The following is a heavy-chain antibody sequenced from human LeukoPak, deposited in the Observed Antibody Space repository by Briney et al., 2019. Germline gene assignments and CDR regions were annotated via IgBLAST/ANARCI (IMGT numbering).Heavy chain of an antibody. J-gene: IGHJ4*02. CDR3: VRDGGVSGYDLLDY. CDR1: GFTFSNYW. V-gene: IGHV3-7*01. Sequence: GGSLRLSCAASGFTFSNYWMTWDRQAPGKGLEWVAVINQDATKEYYMDSVKARFTISRDNAKNSVSLQMNSLRAEDTAVYYCVRDGGVSGYDLLDYWGQGTLVTVSS. D-gene: IGHD5-12*01. CDR2: INQDATKE.